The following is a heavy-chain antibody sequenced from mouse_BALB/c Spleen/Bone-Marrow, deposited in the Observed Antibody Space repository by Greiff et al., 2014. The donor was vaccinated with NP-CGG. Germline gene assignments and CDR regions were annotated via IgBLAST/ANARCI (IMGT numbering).Heavy chain of an antibody. D-gene: IGHD1-2*01. Sequence: VQLQQSGPGLVAPSQSLPITCTVSGFSLTNYGVHWVRQPPGKGLEWLGVIWADGSTNYNSALMFRLSISKDNSKSQVFFKMNSLQTDDTAMYYCARITTATGAMDYWGQGTSVTVSS. CDR3: ARITTATGAMDY. CDR1: GFSLTNYG. V-gene: IGHV2-9*02. J-gene: IGHJ4*01. CDR2: IWADGST.